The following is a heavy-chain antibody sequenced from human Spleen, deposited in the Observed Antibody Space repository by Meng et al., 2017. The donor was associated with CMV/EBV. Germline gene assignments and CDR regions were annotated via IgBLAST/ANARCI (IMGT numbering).Heavy chain of an antibody. V-gene: IGHV4-39*07. CDR3: ARARFDY. Sequence: SETLSLTCTVSGGSVSSGSYYWSWIRQPPGKGLEWIGSFYHGGSTYYNPSLKCRVTISVDTSKNQFSLKLTSVTAADTAVYYCARARFDYWGQGTLVTVSS. CDR2: FYHGGST. J-gene: IGHJ4*02. CDR1: GGSVSSGSYY.